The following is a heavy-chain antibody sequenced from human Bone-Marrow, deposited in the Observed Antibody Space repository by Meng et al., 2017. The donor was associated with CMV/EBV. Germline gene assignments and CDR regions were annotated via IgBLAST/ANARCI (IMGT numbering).Heavy chain of an antibody. CDR1: GYTFTGYY. CDR3: AGMRMPGPYYYYGMDV. Sequence: ASVKVSCKASGYTFTGYYTHWVRQAPGQGLEWMGWINPNSGGTNYAQKFQGRVTMTRDTSISTAYMELSRLRSDDTAVYYCAGMRMPGPYYYYGMDVWGQGTTVTVSS. J-gene: IGHJ6*02. CDR2: INPNSGGT. V-gene: IGHV1-2*02. D-gene: IGHD1-14*01.